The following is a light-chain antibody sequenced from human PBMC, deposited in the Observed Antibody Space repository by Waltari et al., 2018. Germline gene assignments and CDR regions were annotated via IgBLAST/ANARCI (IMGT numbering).Light chain of an antibody. CDR3: QVWETTTVI. CDR1: SLERKY. Sequence: SFELTQPPSVSVSAGQTATIRCHGHSLERKYVAGYQQKSGQSPVLVVYQDTKRPSGIPERISGSNSGGIATLTITGTQPLDEADYYCQVWETTTVIFGGGTKLTVL. J-gene: IGLJ2*01. V-gene: IGLV3-1*01. CDR2: QDT.